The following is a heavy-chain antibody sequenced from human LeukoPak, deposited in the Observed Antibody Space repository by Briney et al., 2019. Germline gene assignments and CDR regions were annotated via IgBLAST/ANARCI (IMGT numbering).Heavy chain of an antibody. D-gene: IGHD2-2*01. CDR1: GYTFTSYG. Sequence: GASVKVPCKASGYTFTSYGITWVRQAPGQGLEWMGWISAYNGNTNYAQKLQGRVTMTTDTSTSTAYLDLRSLRSDDTAVYYCARAEQYQLLLHWGQGTLVTVSS. CDR2: ISAYNGNT. CDR3: ARAEQYQLLLH. V-gene: IGHV1-18*01. J-gene: IGHJ4*02.